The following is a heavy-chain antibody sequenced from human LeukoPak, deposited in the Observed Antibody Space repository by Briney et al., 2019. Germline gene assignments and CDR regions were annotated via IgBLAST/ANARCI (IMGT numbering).Heavy chain of an antibody. Sequence: GAAVKVSCKASGYTFTVYYLHWVRQAPGQGLEWMGWINTHSGVTTFPQKFKGRVPMTMDTSISTTYMWLNRLRSDAPAVYSCARDQVAATSAHNFDYWGQGTLVTVSS. CDR1: GYTFTVYY. V-gene: IGHV1-2*02. D-gene: IGHD1-26*01. CDR3: ARDQVAATSAHNFDY. CDR2: INTHSGVT. J-gene: IGHJ4*02.